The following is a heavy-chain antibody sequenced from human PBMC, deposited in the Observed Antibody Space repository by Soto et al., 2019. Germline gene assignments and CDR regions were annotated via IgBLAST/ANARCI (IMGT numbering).Heavy chain of an antibody. CDR1: GSSISSGDYY. V-gene: IGHV4-30-4*01. CDR3: ARDQESSSWYGMDV. Sequence: PSETLSLTCTVSGSSISSGDYYWSWIRQPPGKGLEWIGYIYYSGSTYYNPSLKSRVTISVDTSKNQFSLKLSSVTAADTAVYYCARDQESSSWYGMDVWGQGTTVTVSS. J-gene: IGHJ6*02. CDR2: IYYSGST. D-gene: IGHD6-13*01.